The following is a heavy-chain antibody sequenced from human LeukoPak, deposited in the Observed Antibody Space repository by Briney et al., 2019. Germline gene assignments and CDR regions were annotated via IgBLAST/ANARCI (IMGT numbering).Heavy chain of an antibody. CDR1: GFTFSSYA. J-gene: IGHJ4*02. V-gene: IGHV3-23*01. D-gene: IGHD6-6*01. CDR3: AKGGQYSSSSGFGY. Sequence: GGSLRFSCAASGFTFSSYAMSWVRQAPGKGLEWVSGISSSGDHTYYADSVKGRFTISRDNSKNTLYVQMNSLRAEDTAVYYCAKGGQYSSSSGFGYWGQGTLVTVSS. CDR2: ISSSGDHT.